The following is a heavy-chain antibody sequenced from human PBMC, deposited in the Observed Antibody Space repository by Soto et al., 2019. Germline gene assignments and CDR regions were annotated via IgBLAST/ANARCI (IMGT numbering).Heavy chain of an antibody. Sequence: PSETLSLTCTVSGGSISSSSYYWGWLRQPPGKGLEWIGNIYYSGSTNYNPSLKSRVTISVDTSKNQFSLKLSSVTAADTAVYYCARVRQLTRPNIAAAGYYYGMDVWGQGTTVTVSS. J-gene: IGHJ6*02. D-gene: IGHD6-13*01. CDR3: ARVRQLTRPNIAAAGYYYGMDV. CDR2: IYYSGST. CDR1: GGSISSSSYY. V-gene: IGHV4-39*07.